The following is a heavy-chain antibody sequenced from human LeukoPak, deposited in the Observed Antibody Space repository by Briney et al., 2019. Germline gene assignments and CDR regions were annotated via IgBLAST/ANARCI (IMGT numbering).Heavy chain of an antibody. J-gene: IGHJ4*02. V-gene: IGHV4-39*07. CDR3: ARDRTTMVRGEIDY. CDR2: IYYSGSP. D-gene: IGHD3-10*01. Sequence: PSETLSLTCTVSGGSISSSSYYWGWIRQPPGKGLEWIGSIYYSGSPYYNPSLKSRVTISVDTSKNQFSLKLSSVTAADTAVYYCARDRTTMVRGEIDYWGQGTLVTVSS. CDR1: GGSISSSSYY.